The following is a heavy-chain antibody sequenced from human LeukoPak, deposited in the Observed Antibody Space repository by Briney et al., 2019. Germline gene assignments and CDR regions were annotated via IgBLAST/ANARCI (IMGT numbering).Heavy chain of an antibody. J-gene: IGHJ5*02. Sequence: PGGSLRLSCAASGLTFSSYAMSWVRQAPGKGLEWVSAISGSGGSTYYADSVKGRFTISRDNSKNTLYLQMNSLRAEVTAVYYCAKATPYSYLSWFDPWGQGTLVTVSS. V-gene: IGHV3-23*01. CDR1: GLTFSSYA. D-gene: IGHD5-18*01. CDR3: AKATPYSYLSWFDP. CDR2: ISGSGGST.